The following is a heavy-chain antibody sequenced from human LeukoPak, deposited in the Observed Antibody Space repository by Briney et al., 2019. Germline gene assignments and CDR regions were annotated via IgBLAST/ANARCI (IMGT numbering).Heavy chain of an antibody. V-gene: IGHV1-46*01. Sequence: ASVKVSCKASGYTFTSYYIHWVRQAPGQGLEWMGLINPSGGSTNYAQKLQGRVTMTTDTSTSTAYMELRSLRSDDTAVYYCARDPQYYYGSGRNPNAFDIWGQGTMVTVSS. CDR2: INPSGGST. D-gene: IGHD3-10*01. CDR1: GYTFTSYY. CDR3: ARDPQYYYGSGRNPNAFDI. J-gene: IGHJ3*02.